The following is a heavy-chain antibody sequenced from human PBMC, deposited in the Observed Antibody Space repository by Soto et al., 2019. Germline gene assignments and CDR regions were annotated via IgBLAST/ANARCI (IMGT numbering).Heavy chain of an antibody. V-gene: IGHV5-51*01. CDR3: ARSHDSKVGYYYGMDV. D-gene: IGHD3-22*01. Sequence: GESLKISCKGSGYSFTSYWIGWVRQMPGKGLEWMGIIYPGDSDTRYSPSFQGQVTISADKSISTAYLQWSSLKASDTAMYYCARSHDSKVGYYYGMDVWGKGTTVTVS. CDR1: GYSFTSYW. J-gene: IGHJ6*04. CDR2: IYPGDSDT.